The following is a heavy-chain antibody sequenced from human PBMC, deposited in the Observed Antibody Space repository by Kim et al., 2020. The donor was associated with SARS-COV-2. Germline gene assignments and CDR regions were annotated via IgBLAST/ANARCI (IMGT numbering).Heavy chain of an antibody. CDR2: INHSGST. J-gene: IGHJ6*02. Sequence: SETLSLTCAVYGGSFSGYYWSWIRQPPGKGLEWIGEINHSGSTNYNPSLKSRVTISVDTSKNQFSLKLSSVTAADTAVYYCARGQRYSGSYYYYYGMDVWGQGTTVTVSS. V-gene: IGHV4-34*01. CDR1: GGSFSGYY. D-gene: IGHD1-26*01. CDR3: ARGQRYSGSYYYYYGMDV.